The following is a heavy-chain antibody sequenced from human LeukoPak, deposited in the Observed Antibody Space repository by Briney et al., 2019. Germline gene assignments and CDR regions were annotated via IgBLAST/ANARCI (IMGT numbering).Heavy chain of an antibody. CDR1: GGTFSSYA. V-gene: IGHV1-69*04. J-gene: IGHJ4*02. D-gene: IGHD2-21*01. CDR3: ARDPIALSRSHPYYFDY. CDR2: IIPILGIA. Sequence: ASVKVSCKASGGTFSSYAISWVRQAPGQGLEWMGRIIPILGIANYAQKFQGRVTITADKSTSTAYMELSSLRSEGTAVYYCARDPIALSRSHPYYFDYWGQGTLVTVSS.